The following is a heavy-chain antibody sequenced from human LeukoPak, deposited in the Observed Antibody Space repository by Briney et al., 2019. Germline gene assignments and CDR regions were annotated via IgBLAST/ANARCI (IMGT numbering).Heavy chain of an antibody. D-gene: IGHD2-15*01. Sequence: PGGSLRLSCAASGFTFSDYYMSWIRQAPGKGLEWVSYISSSGSTIYYADSVKGRFTISRDNSKNTLYLQMNSLRAEDTAVYYCVKEIYCSGGSCYSDAFDIWGQGTMVTVSS. CDR1: GFTFSDYY. V-gene: IGHV3-11*01. J-gene: IGHJ3*02. CDR3: VKEIYCSGGSCYSDAFDI. CDR2: ISSSGSTI.